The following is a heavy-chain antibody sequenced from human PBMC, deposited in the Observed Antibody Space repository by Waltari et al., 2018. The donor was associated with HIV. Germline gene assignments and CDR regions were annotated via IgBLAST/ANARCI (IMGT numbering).Heavy chain of an antibody. V-gene: IGHV1-18*01. CDR1: GYIFTNSG. J-gene: IGHJ6*02. CDR3: ARGLGGSYYYGVDV. Sequence: QVHLVQSGAEVKMPGASVRVSCKPSGYIFTNSGVSWVRQAPGQGLEWLGWISGYNANTNYAQRLQGRVTLTTDTSTSTAYMELRSLRSDDTAVYYCARGLGGSYYYGVDVWGQGTTVTVS. CDR2: ISGYNANT.